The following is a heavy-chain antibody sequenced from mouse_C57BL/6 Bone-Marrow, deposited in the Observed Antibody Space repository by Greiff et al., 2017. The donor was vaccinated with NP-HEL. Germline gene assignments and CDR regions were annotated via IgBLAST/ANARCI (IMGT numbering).Heavy chain of an antibody. V-gene: IGHV5-4*01. CDR3: ARDVLRPFAY. Sequence: DVMLVESGGGLVKPGGSLKLSCAASGFTFSSYAMSWVRQTPEKRLEWVATISDGGSYTYYPDNVKGRFTISRDKAKNNLYLQMSHLKSEDTAMYYCARDVLRPFAYWGQGTLVTVSA. CDR1: GFTFSSYA. CDR2: ISDGGSYT. J-gene: IGHJ3*01. D-gene: IGHD1-1*01.